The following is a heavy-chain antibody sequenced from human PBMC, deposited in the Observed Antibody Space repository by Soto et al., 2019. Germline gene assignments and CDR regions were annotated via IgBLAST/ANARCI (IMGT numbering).Heavy chain of an antibody. J-gene: IGHJ6*02. CDR3: AKDTHEPYGMDV. CDR1: GFTFSSYG. CDR2: ISYDGSNK. Sequence: QVQLVESGGGVVQPGRSLRLSCAASGFTFSSYGMHWVRQAPGKGLEWVAVISYDGSNKYYADSVKGRFTIARDNSKNTLYLQMNSLRAEDTAVYYGAKDTHEPYGMDVWGQGTTVTVSS. V-gene: IGHV3-30*18.